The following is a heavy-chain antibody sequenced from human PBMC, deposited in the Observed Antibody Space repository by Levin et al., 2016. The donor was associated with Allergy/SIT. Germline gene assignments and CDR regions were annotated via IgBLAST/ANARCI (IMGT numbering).Heavy chain of an antibody. J-gene: IGHJ6*03. V-gene: IGHV1-69*01. CDR3: ARASGLYCSSTSCSYYYYYMDV. Sequence: WVRQAPGQGLEWMGGIIPIFGTANYAQKFQGRVTITADESTSTAYMELSSLRSEDTAVYYCARASGLYCSSTSCSYYYYYMDVWGKGTTVTVSS. CDR2: IIPIFGTA. D-gene: IGHD2-2*01.